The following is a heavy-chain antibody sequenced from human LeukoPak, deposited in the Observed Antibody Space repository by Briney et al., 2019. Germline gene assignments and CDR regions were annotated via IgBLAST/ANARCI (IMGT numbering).Heavy chain of an antibody. CDR3: ARGVEPLAANTLAY. J-gene: IGHJ4*02. Sequence: PGGSLRLSCAAPGFTVITNDMTWVRQAPGKGLEWVSVLYSDGNTKYADSVQGRFTISRDNSKNTLYLGMNSLSPDDTAVYYCARGVEPLAANTLAYWGQGTLVTVSS. CDR2: LYSDGNT. D-gene: IGHD1-14*01. CDR1: GFTVITND. V-gene: IGHV3-53*01.